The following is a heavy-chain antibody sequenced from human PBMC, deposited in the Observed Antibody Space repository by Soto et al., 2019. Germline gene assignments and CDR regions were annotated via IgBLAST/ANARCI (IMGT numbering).Heavy chain of an antibody. CDR1: GFSFNSYA. D-gene: IGHD1-1*01. CDR3: GIGGGNEGCIDY. CDR2: ISYDGSNK. Sequence: QVQLVESGGGVVQPGRSLRLSCAASGFSFNSYAMHWVRQAPGKGLEWVATISYDGSNKYYADSVKGRLTISRDKSDYTLYLQMISLRAEDTAVYYCGIGGGNEGCIDYWGLGTLVNVSS. V-gene: IGHV3-30-3*01. J-gene: IGHJ4*02.